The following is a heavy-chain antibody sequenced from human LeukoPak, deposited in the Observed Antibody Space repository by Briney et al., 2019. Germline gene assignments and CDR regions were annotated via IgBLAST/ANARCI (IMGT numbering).Heavy chain of an antibody. CDR3: ASSSSWYHISDY. V-gene: IGHV4-59*01. D-gene: IGHD6-13*01. CDR2: IYYSGST. J-gene: IGHJ4*02. Sequence: SETLSLTCTVSGASISSFYWTWIRQPPGKGLEWIGSIYYSGSTSYNPSLQSRVTISIDTSKHHFSLKLSSVTAADTALYYCASSSSWYHISDYWGQGTLFIVSS. CDR1: GASISSFY.